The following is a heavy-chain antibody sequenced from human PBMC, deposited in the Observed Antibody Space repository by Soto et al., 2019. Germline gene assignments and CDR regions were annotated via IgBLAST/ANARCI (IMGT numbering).Heavy chain of an antibody. V-gene: IGHV4-4*07. Sequence: LSLTCTVSGGSISSYYWSWIRQPAGKGLEWIGRIYTSGSTNYNPSLKSRVTMSVDTSKNQFSLKLSSVTAADTAVYYCARAVARGVTTLNSYYYYGMDVWGQGTTVTVS. CDR3: ARAVARGVTTLNSYYYYGMDV. D-gene: IGHD4-17*01. CDR1: GGSISSYY. CDR2: IYTSGST. J-gene: IGHJ6*02.